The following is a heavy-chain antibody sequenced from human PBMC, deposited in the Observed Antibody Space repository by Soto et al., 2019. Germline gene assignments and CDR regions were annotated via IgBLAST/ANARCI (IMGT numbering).Heavy chain of an antibody. CDR3: ARPRGASGGDAFDI. CDR2: IYYSGST. J-gene: IGHJ3*02. V-gene: IGHV4-39*01. CDR1: GGSISSSSYY. Sequence: QLQLQESGPGLVKPSETLSLTCTVSGGSISSSSYYWGWIRQPPGKGLEWIGSIYYSGSTYYNPSLKSRVTIPVDTSKNQFSLKLSSVTAADTAVYYCARPRGASGGDAFDIWGQGTMVTVSS. D-gene: IGHD1-26*01.